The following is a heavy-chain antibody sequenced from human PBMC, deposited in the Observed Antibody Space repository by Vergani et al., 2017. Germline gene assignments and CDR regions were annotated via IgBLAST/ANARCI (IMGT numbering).Heavy chain of an antibody. D-gene: IGHD6-6*01. Sequence: EVQLVESGGGLVQPGRSLRLSCAASGFTFDDYAMHWARQAPGKGLEWVSGISWNSGSIGYADSVKGRFTISRDNAKNSLYLQMNSLRAEDTALYYCAAARLNGYYGMDVWGQGTTVTVSS. CDR2: ISWNSGSI. V-gene: IGHV3-9*01. CDR3: AAARLNGYYGMDV. J-gene: IGHJ6*02. CDR1: GFTFDDYA.